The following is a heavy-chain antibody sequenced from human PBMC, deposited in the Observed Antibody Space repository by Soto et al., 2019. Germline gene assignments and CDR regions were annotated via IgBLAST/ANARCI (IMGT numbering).Heavy chain of an antibody. V-gene: IGHV3-23*01. CDR2: ISGSGSNP. CDR3: AKTASMTIRDGFDH. D-gene: IGHD4-17*01. Sequence: EVQVLESVGGLVQPGGSLRLSCAASGFTFSSYAMRWVRQAPGQGLEWVSAISGSGSNPYYADSVKGRFTISRDNSKNTLYLQMSSLRAEDTALYYCAKTASMTIRDGFDHWGQGTLVTVSS. CDR1: GFTFSSYA. J-gene: IGHJ4*02.